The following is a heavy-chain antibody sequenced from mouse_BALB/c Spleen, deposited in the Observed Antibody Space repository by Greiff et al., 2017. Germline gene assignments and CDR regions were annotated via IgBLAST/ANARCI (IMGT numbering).Heavy chain of an antibody. CDR2: ISSGGST. J-gene: IGHJ3*01. CDR3: ARGDGDYFWFAY. CDR1: GFTFSSYA. V-gene: IGHV5-6-5*01. D-gene: IGHD2-13*01. Sequence: EVMLVESGGGLVKPGGSLKLSCAASGFTFSSYAMSWVRQTPEKRLEWVASISSGGSTYYPDSVKGRFTISRDNARNILYLQMSSLRSEDTAMYYCARGDGDYFWFAYWGQGTLVTVSA.